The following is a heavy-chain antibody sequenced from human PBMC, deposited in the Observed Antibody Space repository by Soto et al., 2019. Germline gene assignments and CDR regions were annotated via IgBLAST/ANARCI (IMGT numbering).Heavy chain of an antibody. CDR2: IYHSVST. CDR3: ASQKLDVPAYFDY. J-gene: IGHJ4*02. V-gene: IGHV4-30-2*01. D-gene: IGHD4-4*01. Sequence: SETLSLTCAVSGGSISSGGYSWGWIRQPPGKGLEWIGYIYHSVSTYYNPALRSRVTKSVDTSRNQFSLNLASVTAADTAVYYCASQKLDVPAYFDYWGQGVLVTVSS. CDR1: GGSISSGGYS.